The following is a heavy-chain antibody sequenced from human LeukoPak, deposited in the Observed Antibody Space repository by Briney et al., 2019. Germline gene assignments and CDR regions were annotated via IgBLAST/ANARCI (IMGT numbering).Heavy chain of an antibody. CDR1: GCTFSSYS. V-gene: IGHV3-21*01. J-gene: IGHJ5*02. D-gene: IGHD4-23*01. CDR3: ARDYRGKFDP. Sequence: PGGSLSLSCAASGCTFSSYSMNWVRQAPGKGLEWVSSISSSSSYIYYADSVKGRFTISRDNAKNSLYLQMNSLRAEDTAVYYCARDYRGKFDPWGQGTLVTVSS. CDR2: ISSSSSYI.